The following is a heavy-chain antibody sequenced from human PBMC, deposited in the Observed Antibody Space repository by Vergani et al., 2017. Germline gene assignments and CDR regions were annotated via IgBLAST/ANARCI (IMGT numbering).Heavy chain of an antibody. Sequence: QVQLVESGGGVVQPGRSLRLSCAASGFTFSSYGMHWVRQAPGKGLEWVAVISYDGSNKYYADSVKGRFTISRDNSKNTLYLQMNSLRAEDTAVYYCAKVRGPGGDDDPRDFDYWGQGTLVTVSS. D-gene: IGHD4-17*01. CDR2: ISYDGSNK. CDR1: GFTFSSYG. CDR3: AKVRGPGGDDDPRDFDY. V-gene: IGHV3-30*18. J-gene: IGHJ4*02.